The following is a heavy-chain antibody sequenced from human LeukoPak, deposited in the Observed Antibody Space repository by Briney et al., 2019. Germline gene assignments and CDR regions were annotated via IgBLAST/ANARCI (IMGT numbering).Heavy chain of an antibody. CDR3: ARVRHYDFWSGYFVAEYFQH. J-gene: IGHJ1*01. CDR2: MNPNSGNT. V-gene: IGHV1-8*01. Sequence: GASVKVSCKASGYTFTSYDINWVRQATGQGLEWMGWMNPNSGNTGYAQKFQGRVTMTRNTSISTAYMELSSLRSEDTAVYYCARVRHYDFWSGYFVAEYFQHWGQGTLVTVSS. D-gene: IGHD3-3*01. CDR1: GYTFTSYD.